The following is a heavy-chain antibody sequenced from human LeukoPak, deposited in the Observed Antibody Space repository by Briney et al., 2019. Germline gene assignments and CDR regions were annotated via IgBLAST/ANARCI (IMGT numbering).Heavy chain of an antibody. CDR2: ITWDGGST. CDR1: GFTFSSYG. D-gene: IGHD3-3*01. J-gene: IGHJ6*03. CDR3: AKVSGRRGYSYMDV. Sequence: GGSLRLSCGASGFTFSSYGVYWVRQAPGKGLEWVSLITWDGGSTYYADSVKGRFTVSRDNSKNSLYLQMNSLRTEDTALYYCAKVSGRRGYSYMDVWGKGTTVTVSS. V-gene: IGHV3-43*02.